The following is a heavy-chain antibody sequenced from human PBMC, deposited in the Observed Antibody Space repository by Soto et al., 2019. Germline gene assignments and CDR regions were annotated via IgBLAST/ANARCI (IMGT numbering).Heavy chain of an antibody. CDR3: AIDGRKQLWVEVLNAMDF. J-gene: IGHJ6*02. V-gene: IGHV1-18*01. CDR2: ISGYNGQT. D-gene: IGHD5-18*01. Sequence: QVQLVQSGPEVKKPGASVKVSCKASAYTFTSYGISWVRQAPGQGLEWMGWISGYNGQTNYAQKFRGRVTITTDASTSTDYMELRSLRSDDTATYYCAIDGRKQLWVEVLNAMDFWGQGTTVTVSS. CDR1: AYTFTSYG.